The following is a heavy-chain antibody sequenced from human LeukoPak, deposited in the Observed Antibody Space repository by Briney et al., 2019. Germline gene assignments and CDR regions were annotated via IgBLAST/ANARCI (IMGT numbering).Heavy chain of an antibody. CDR1: GFAFSNYV. Sequence: GGSLRLSCAASGFAFSNYVMSWVRRAPGKGLEWVSAISGSGGGTYYADSVKGRFTISRDNSKNTLHVQMHSLRGEDTAIYYCAKALSGSDYGMDVWGLGTTVAVSS. J-gene: IGHJ6*02. CDR3: AKALSGSDYGMDV. D-gene: IGHD6-25*01. V-gene: IGHV3-23*01. CDR2: ISGSGGGT.